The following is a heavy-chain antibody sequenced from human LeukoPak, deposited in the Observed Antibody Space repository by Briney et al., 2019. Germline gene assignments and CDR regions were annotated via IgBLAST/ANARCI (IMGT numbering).Heavy chain of an antibody. CDR1: GGSFSGYY. D-gene: IGHD6-13*01. V-gene: IGHV4-30-4*01. CDR3: AREGAAAGEFDY. Sequence: SETLSLTCAVYGGSFSGYYWSWIRQPPGKGLEWIGYIYYSGSTYYNPSLKSRVTISVDTSKNQFSLKLSSVTAADTAVYYCAREGAAAGEFDYWGQGTLVTVSS. CDR2: IYYSGST. J-gene: IGHJ4*02.